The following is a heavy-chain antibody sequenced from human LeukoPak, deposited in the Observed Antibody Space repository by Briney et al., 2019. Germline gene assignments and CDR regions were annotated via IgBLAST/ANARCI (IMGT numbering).Heavy chain of an antibody. Sequence: GGSLRLSCAASGFTFRASAVHWVRQASGRGLEWLGRIRGKADNYATSYSASVQGRFTISRDGFTDTVYLQLHSLKTEDTAVYFCTRYTPPTGDWFDPWGQGTLVTVSS. CDR2: IRGKADNYAT. CDR3: TRYTPPTGDWFDP. J-gene: IGHJ5*02. V-gene: IGHV3-73*01. D-gene: IGHD1-1*01. CDR1: GFTFRASA.